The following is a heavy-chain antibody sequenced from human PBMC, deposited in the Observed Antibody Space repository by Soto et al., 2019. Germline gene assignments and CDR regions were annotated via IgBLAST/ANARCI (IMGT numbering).Heavy chain of an antibody. D-gene: IGHD3-22*01. CDR1: GFTFSSYA. Sequence: GGSLRLSCAASGFTFSSYAMHWVRQAPGKGLEWVAVISYDGSNKYYADSVKGRFTISRDNSKNTLYLQMNSLRAEDTAVYYCASIPYYYDTLMTVSHDYWGQGTLVTVSS. CDR3: ASIPYYYDTLMTVSHDY. J-gene: IGHJ4*02. CDR2: ISYDGSNK. V-gene: IGHV3-30-3*01.